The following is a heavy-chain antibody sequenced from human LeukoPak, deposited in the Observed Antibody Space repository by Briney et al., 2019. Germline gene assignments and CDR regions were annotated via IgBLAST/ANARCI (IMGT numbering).Heavy chain of an antibody. J-gene: IGHJ4*02. CDR2: ICSGGAT. CDR3: SGRTDFVFTY. Sequence: PGGSLRLSCAASGFTVSTNYVTCVRQAPGKGLEWVSGICSGGATYYADSVKGRFTISRDNFQNTLFLQMNSLRAEDTAVYDCSGRTDFVFTYWGQGTVATVS. CDR1: GFTVSTNY. V-gene: IGHV3-53*01. D-gene: IGHD3-10*01.